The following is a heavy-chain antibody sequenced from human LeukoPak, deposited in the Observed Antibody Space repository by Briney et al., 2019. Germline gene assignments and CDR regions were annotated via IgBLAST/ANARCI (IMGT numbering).Heavy chain of an antibody. J-gene: IGHJ4*02. D-gene: IGHD6-19*01. CDR3: ARLPYSSGLSFDY. V-gene: IGHV5-51*01. CDR2: IYPGDSDT. Sequence: GESLQISCKGSGYSFTSYWIGWVRPLPGKGLEWMGIIYPGDSDTRYSPSFQGQVTISADKSISTAYLQWSSLKASDTAMYYCARLPYSSGLSFDYWGQGTLVTVSS. CDR1: GYSFTSYW.